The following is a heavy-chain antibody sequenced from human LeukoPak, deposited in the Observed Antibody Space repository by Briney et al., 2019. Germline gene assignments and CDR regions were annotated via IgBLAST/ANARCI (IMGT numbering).Heavy chain of an antibody. J-gene: IGHJ4*02. CDR3: ARDLYYDYVWGSYRFTADY. CDR1: GGTFSSYA. CDR2: IIPIFGTA. D-gene: IGHD3-16*02. V-gene: IGHV1-69*01. Sequence: GASVKVSCKASGGTFSSYAISWVRQAPGQGLEWMGGIIPIFGTANYAQKFQGRVTITADESTSTAYMELSSLRSEDTAVYYCARDLYYDYVWGSYRFTADYWGQGTLVTVSS.